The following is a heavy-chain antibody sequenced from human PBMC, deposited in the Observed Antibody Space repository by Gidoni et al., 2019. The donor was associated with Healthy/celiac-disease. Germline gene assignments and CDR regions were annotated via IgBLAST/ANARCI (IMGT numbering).Heavy chain of an antibody. CDR1: GGSISRYY. J-gene: IGHJ4*02. CDR3: ARLLGYCSSTSCSFSSAFDY. D-gene: IGHD2-2*01. Sequence: QVQLQESGPGLVKPSETLSLTCTVSGGSISRYYWSWIRQPPGKGLEWIGYIYYSGSTNYNPSLKSRVTISVDTSKNQFSLKLSSVTAADTAVYYCARLLGYCSSTSCSFSSAFDYWGQGTLVTVSS. CDR2: IYYSGST. V-gene: IGHV4-59*08.